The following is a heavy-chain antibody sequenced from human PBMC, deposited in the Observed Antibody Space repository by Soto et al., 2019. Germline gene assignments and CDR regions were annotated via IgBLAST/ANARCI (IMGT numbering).Heavy chain of an antibody. CDR1: GFTFSSYS. J-gene: IGHJ6*03. V-gene: IGHV3-48*01. D-gene: IGHD3-10*01. Sequence: GGSLRLSCAASGFTFSSYSINWVRQAPGKGLEWVSYISTSSSTIYYADCVKGRFTISRDDAKSSLYLEMNSLRGEDTAVYYCARHGSGSYYYYYMDVWGKGTTVTVSS. CDR2: ISTSSSTI. CDR3: ARHGSGSYYYYYMDV.